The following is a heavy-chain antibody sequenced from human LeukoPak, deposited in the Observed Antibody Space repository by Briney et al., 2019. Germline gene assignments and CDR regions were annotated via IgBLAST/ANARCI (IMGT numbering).Heavy chain of an antibody. Sequence: PGGSLRLSCAASGFTFSSYWMHWGRQAPGKGLVWVSRIDSVGSSTSYADSVKGRFTISRDNAKSTEYLQMNSLRAEDTAVYYCARVRSSGWSYFDYWGQGTLVTVSS. CDR1: GFTFSSYW. J-gene: IGHJ4*02. CDR2: IDSVGSST. D-gene: IGHD6-19*01. V-gene: IGHV3-74*01. CDR3: ARVRSSGWSYFDY.